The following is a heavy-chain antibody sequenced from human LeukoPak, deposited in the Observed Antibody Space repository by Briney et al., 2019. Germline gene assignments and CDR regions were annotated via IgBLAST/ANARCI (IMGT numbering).Heavy chain of an antibody. D-gene: IGHD6-6*01. Sequence: SETLSLTCTVSGGSISSSSYYWGWIRQPPGKGLEWIGSIYYSGSTYYNPSLKSRVTISVDTSKNQFSLKLSSVTAADTAVYYCARGRIAARQGSWFDPWGQGTLVTVSS. J-gene: IGHJ5*02. CDR2: IYYSGST. CDR3: ARGRIAARQGSWFDP. V-gene: IGHV4-39*01. CDR1: GGSISSSSYY.